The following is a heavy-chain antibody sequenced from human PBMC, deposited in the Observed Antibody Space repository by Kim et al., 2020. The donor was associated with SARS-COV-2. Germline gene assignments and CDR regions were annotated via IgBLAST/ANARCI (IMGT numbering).Heavy chain of an antibody. CDR2: YTSGRT. CDR3: ARALGH. J-gene: IGHJ4*02. D-gene: IGHD3-16*02. V-gene: IGHV4-4*07. Sequence: YTSGRTNNTTSLQSRVTMSVDMSKSHFYLELSSVTAADTAVYYCARALGHWGQGTMVTVSS.